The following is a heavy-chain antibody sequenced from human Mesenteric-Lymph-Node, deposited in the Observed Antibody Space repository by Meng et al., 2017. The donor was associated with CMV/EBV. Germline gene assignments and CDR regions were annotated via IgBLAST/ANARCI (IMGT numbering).Heavy chain of an antibody. J-gene: IGHJ4*02. CDR3: ARVREAYSNLDYFDY. D-gene: IGHD4-11*01. CDR1: GFTFSRYW. CDR2: ISSDGSTT. Sequence: GGSLRLSCAASGFTFSRYWMHWVRQAPGKGLVCVSRISSDGSTTDYADSVKGRFTISRDNAKNTLYLQMNSLRDEDTAVYFCARVREAYSNLDYFDYWGQGMLVTVSS. V-gene: IGHV3-74*01.